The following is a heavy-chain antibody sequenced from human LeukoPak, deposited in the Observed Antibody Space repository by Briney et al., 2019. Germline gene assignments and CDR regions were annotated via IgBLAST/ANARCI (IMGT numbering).Heavy chain of an antibody. Sequence: PGGSLRLSCAASGFTFSSYSMNWVRQAPGKGLEWVSYISSSSSTIHYADSVKGRFTISRDNAKNSLYLQMNSLRAEDTAVYYCARGPLFDWLFYFDYWGQGTLVTVSS. CDR3: ARGPLFDWLFYFDY. J-gene: IGHJ4*02. CDR2: ISSSSSTI. D-gene: IGHD3-9*01. CDR1: GFTFSSYS. V-gene: IGHV3-48*04.